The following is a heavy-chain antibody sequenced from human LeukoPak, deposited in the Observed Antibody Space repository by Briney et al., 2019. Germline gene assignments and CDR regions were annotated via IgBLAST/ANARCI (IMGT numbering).Heavy chain of an antibody. D-gene: IGHD3-10*01. J-gene: IGHJ3*02. Sequence: PSETLSLTCTVSGGSISNYYWSWIRQPPGKGLEWIGYIYYSGSTNYDPSLKSRVTMSVDTSKNQFSLKLSSVTAADTAVYYCARGLQGYGSGKRAFDIWGQGTMVTVSS. CDR3: ARGLQGYGSGKRAFDI. CDR1: GGSISNYY. CDR2: IYYSGST. V-gene: IGHV4-59*12.